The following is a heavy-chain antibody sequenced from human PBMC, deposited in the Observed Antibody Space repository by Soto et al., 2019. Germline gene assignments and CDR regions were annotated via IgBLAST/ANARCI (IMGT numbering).Heavy chain of an antibody. CDR3: ARGSGYSYGYSGYYYYYMDV. J-gene: IGHJ6*03. V-gene: IGHV4-59*08. Sequence: LSLTCTVSGGSISSYYWSWIRQPPGKGLEWIGYIYYSGSTNYNPSLKSRVTISVDTSKNQFSLRLSSVTAADTAVYYCARGSGYSYGYSGYYYYYMDVWGKGTTVTVS. CDR1: GGSISSYY. CDR2: IYYSGST. D-gene: IGHD5-18*01.